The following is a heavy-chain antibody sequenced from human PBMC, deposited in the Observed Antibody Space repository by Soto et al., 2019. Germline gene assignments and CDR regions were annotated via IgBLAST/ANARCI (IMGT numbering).Heavy chain of an antibody. CDR1: GDSVSSNSAA. J-gene: IGHJ6*02. Sequence: SQTLSLTCAVSGDSVSSNSAAWNWIRQSPSRGLEWLGRTYYRSKWYNDYAVSVKSRITINPDTSKNQFSLQLNSVTPEDTAVYYCAREAVDTAMAIYYYGMDVWGQGTTVTVSS. CDR3: AREAVDTAMAIYYYGMDV. D-gene: IGHD5-18*01. V-gene: IGHV6-1*01. CDR2: TYYRSKWYN.